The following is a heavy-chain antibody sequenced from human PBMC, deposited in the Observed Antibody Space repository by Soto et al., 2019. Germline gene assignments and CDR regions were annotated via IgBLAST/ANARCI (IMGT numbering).Heavy chain of an antibody. CDR2: IYPGDSDT. J-gene: IGHJ6*02. Sequence: GESLKISCQASSYWIAWVRQMPGKGLEWMGIIYPGDSDTIYSPSFQGQVTFSVDKSTSTAYLQWSSLKASDTAMYYCARQGSNGAYYYYGMDVWGQGTTVTVSS. CDR1: SYW. V-gene: IGHV5-51*01. D-gene: IGHD2-8*01. CDR3: ARQGSNGAYYYYGMDV.